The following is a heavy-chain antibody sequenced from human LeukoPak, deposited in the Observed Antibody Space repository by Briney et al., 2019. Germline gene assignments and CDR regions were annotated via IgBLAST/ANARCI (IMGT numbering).Heavy chain of an antibody. J-gene: IGHJ4*02. CDR2: VSTYNGDR. V-gene: IGHV1-18*01. Sequence: ASVKVSCKASGYTFTTYGISWVRQAPGQGLEWMGWVSTYNGDRKYAQKLQGRVTMTTDTSTSTAYMELRSLRSDDTAVYYCATSGGYSYVGWGQGTLVTVSS. D-gene: IGHD5-18*01. CDR1: GYTFTTYG. CDR3: ATSGGYSYVG.